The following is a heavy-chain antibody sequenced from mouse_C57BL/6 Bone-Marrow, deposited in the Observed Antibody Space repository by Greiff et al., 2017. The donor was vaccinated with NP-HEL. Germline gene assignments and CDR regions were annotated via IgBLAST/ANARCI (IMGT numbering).Heavy chain of an antibody. CDR2: IDPETGGT. J-gene: IGHJ2*01. V-gene: IGHV1-15*01. CDR1: GYTFTDYE. CDR3: TRRKKKESYFDD. Sequence: VQLQQSGAELVRPGASVTLSCKASGYTFTDYEMHWVKQTPVHGLEWIGAIDPETGGTAYNQKFKGKAILTADKSSSTAYMELRSLTSEDSAVYYCTRRKKKESYFDDWGQGTTLTVSS.